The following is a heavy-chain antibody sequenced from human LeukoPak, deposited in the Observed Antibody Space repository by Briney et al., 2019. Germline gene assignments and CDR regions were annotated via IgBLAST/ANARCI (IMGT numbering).Heavy chain of an antibody. J-gene: IGHJ4*01. D-gene: IGHD6-13*01. Sequence: SETLSLTCTVSGGSISSYYWSWIRQPPGKGLEWIGYIYYSGSTNYNPSLKSRVTISVDMSKNQFSLKLSSVTAADTAVYYCARLTPAAGVWALDYWGHGTLVTVSS. CDR2: IYYSGST. CDR1: GGSISSYY. V-gene: IGHV4-59*01. CDR3: ARLTPAAGVWALDY.